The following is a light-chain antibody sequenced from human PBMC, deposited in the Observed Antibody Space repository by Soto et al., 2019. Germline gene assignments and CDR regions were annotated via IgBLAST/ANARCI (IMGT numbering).Light chain of an antibody. CDR1: QGISTY. CDR3: QQSYSTTWT. J-gene: IGKJ1*01. CDR2: AAS. Sequence: DIQMTQSPSSLSASVGDRVNITCRASQGISTYLNWYQQKPGKAPKLLIYAASSLQSGVPSRFSGSGSETDFTLTISSLQPEHFATYSCQQSYSTTWTFGQGTKVDI. V-gene: IGKV1-39*01.